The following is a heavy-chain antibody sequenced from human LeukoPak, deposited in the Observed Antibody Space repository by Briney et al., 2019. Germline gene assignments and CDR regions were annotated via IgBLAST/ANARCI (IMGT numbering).Heavy chain of an antibody. Sequence: PSETLSLTCAVSGGSIARSHYYWSWIRQPPGKGLEWIGSSDDSGRTYYNPSLKGRVTISVDTSKNQFSLNLNSVTAADTAVYYCARRRKDLNWFDPWGQGTLVTVSS. V-gene: IGHV4-39*01. CDR3: ARRRKDLNWFDP. J-gene: IGHJ5*02. CDR2: SDDSGRT. CDR1: GGSIARSHYY.